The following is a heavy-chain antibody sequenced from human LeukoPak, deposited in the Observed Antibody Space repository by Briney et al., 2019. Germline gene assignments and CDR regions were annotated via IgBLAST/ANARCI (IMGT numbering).Heavy chain of an antibody. Sequence: QSGGSLRLSCAVSGFTFSNHWMGWVRQAPGKGLEWVANIKEDGSEKYYVDSVKGRFTISRDNAKNSLHLQMNSLRAEDTAVYYCARYRGLGGGYYFDYWGQGTLVTVSS. CDR2: IKEDGSEK. D-gene: IGHD5-12*01. CDR3: ARYRGLGGGYYFDY. CDR1: GFTFSNHW. J-gene: IGHJ4*02. V-gene: IGHV3-7*04.